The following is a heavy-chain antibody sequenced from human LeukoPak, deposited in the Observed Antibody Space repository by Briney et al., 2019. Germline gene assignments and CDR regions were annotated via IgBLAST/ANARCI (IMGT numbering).Heavy chain of an antibody. CDR1: GLTAGDYD. D-gene: IGHD1-1*01. J-gene: IGHJ3*02. CDR2: SRNKGNSSST. Sequence: HPGGSLRLSCAASGLTAGDYDMDWVRQTPGKGLEWVGRSRNKGNSSSTDFAATVKGRFTISRDESKNSLFLQMNGLKIEDTAVYYCVRVQTGGAFDIWGQGTMVTVST. V-gene: IGHV3-72*01. CDR3: VRVQTGGAFDI.